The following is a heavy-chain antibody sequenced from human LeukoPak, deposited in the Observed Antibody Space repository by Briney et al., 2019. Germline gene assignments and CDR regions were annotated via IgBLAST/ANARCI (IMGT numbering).Heavy chain of an antibody. J-gene: IGHJ4*02. D-gene: IGHD6-13*01. CDR3: ARGPSYSREIDY. CDR2: IGTAGDT. Sequence: GGSLRLSCAASGFTFSSYDMHWVRQATGKGLEWVSTIGTAGDTYYPGSVKGRFTISRKNAKNSLYLQMNSLRAGDTAVYYCARGPSYSREIDYWGQGTLVTVSS. V-gene: IGHV3-13*04. CDR1: GFTFSSYD.